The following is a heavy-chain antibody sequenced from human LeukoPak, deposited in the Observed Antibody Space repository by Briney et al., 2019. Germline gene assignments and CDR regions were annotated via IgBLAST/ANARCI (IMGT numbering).Heavy chain of an antibody. V-gene: IGHV4-31*03. CDR1: GGSISSGGYC. CDR3: ARIRFGEETDY. J-gene: IGHJ4*02. CDR2: IYYSGST. D-gene: IGHD3-10*01. Sequence: PSETLSLTCTVSGGSISSGGYCWSWIRQHPGKGLEWIGYIYYSGSTYYNPSFKSRVTISVDTSKNQFSLKLSSVTAADTAVYYCARIRFGEETDYWGQGTLVTVSS.